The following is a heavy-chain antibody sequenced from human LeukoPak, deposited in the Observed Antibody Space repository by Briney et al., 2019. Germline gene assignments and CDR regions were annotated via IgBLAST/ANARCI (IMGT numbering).Heavy chain of an antibody. V-gene: IGHV3-30*02. CDR1: GFIFSSYG. CDR3: AKDAARVRTRKQKTATYMDV. D-gene: IGHD1-14*01. Sequence: PGRSLRLSCAASGFIFSSYGMHWVRQAPGKGLEWVAFIRYDGSNKYYADSVKGRFTISRDNSKNTLYLQMNSLRPEDTAVYYCAKDAARVRTRKQKTATYMDVWGKGITVTISS. J-gene: IGHJ6*03. CDR2: IRYDGSNK.